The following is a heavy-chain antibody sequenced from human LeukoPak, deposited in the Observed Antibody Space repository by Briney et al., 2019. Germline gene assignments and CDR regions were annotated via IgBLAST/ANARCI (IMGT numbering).Heavy chain of an antibody. J-gene: IGHJ4*02. CDR2: IYPGDSDT. Sequence: GESLKISCKGSGYSFTSYWIGRVRQMPGKGLEWMGIIYPGDSDTRYSPSFQGQVTISADKSISTAYLQWSSLKASDTAMYYCARHWRKVWFGELLKGFVFDYWGQGTLVTVSS. CDR3: ARHWRKVWFGELLKGFVFDY. CDR1: GYSFTSYW. V-gene: IGHV5-51*01. D-gene: IGHD3-10*01.